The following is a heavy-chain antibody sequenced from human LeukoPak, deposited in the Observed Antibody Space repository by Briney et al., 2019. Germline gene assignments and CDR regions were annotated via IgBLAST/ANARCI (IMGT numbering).Heavy chain of an antibody. Sequence: ASVKVSCKASGYTFTSYYMHWVRQAPGQGLEWMGIINPSGGSTSYAQKFQGRVTMTRDMSTSTVYMELSSLRSEDTAVYYCARVMRSSWYSSPSNWFDPWGQGTLVTVSS. J-gene: IGHJ5*02. D-gene: IGHD6-13*01. CDR3: ARVMRSSWYSSPSNWFDP. V-gene: IGHV1-46*01. CDR2: INPSGGST. CDR1: GYTFTSYY.